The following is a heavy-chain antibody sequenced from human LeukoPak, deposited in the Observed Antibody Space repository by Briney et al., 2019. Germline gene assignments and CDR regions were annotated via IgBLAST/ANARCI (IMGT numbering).Heavy chain of an antibody. CDR2: INHSGST. Sequence: PSETLSLTCAVYGGSFSGYYWSWIRQPPGKGLKWIGEINHSGSTNYNPSLKSRVTISVDTSKNQFSLKLSSVTAADTAVYYCARSTIFGVVPRWFDPWGQGTLVTVSS. V-gene: IGHV4-34*01. CDR1: GGSFSGYY. D-gene: IGHD3-3*01. CDR3: ARSTIFGVVPRWFDP. J-gene: IGHJ5*02.